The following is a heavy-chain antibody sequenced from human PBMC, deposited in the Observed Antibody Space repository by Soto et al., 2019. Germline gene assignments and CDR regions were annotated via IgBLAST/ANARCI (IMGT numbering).Heavy chain of an antibody. CDR3: ARDSGGDYHNYYMDV. CDR1: GFTFSSYA. D-gene: IGHD4-17*01. Sequence: QVQLVESGGGVVQPGRSLRLSCAASGFTFSSYAMHWVRQAPGKGLEWVTIIWYDGSNKNYADSVKGRFTISGDNSKNTVYLQMNSLRVEDTAVYYCARDSGGDYHNYYMDVWGKGTTVTVSS. J-gene: IGHJ6*03. V-gene: IGHV3-33*01. CDR2: IWYDGSNK.